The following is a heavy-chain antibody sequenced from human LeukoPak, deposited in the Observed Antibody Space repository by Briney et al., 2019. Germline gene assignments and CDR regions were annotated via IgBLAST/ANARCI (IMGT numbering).Heavy chain of an antibody. D-gene: IGHD2-2*01. CDR2: INHSGST. CDR3: AREEDRVVVVPAANKFDP. CDR1: GGSFSGYY. Sequence: SETPSLTCAVYGGSFSGYYWSWIRQPPGKGLEWIGEINHSGSTNYNPSLKSRVTISVDTSKNQFSLKLSSVTVADTAVYYCAREEDRVVVVPAANKFDPWGQGTLVTVSS. J-gene: IGHJ5*02. V-gene: IGHV4-34*01.